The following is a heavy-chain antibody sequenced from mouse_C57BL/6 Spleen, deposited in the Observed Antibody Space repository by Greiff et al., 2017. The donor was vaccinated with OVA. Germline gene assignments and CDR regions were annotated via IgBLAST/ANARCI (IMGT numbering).Heavy chain of an antibody. V-gene: IGHV3-6*01. D-gene: IGHD1-1*01. J-gene: IGHJ2*01. Sequence: EVKLQESGPGLVKPSQSLSLTCSVTGYSITSGYYWNWLRQFPGNKLEWMGYISYDGSNNYNPSLKNRISITRDTSKNQFFLKLNSVTTEDTATYDGARELLITTVVASFDYWGQGTTLTVSS. CDR2: ISYDGSN. CDR1: GYSITSGYY. CDR3: ARELLITTVVASFDY.